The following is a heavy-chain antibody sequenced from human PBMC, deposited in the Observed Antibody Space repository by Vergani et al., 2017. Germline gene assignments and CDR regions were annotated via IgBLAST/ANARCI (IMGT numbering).Heavy chain of an antibody. CDR3: ASRHYDILTGYYYYGMDV. Sequence: QVQLQQWGAGLLKPSETLSLTCAVYGGSFSGYYWSWIRQPPGKGLEWIGYIYYSGSTYYNPSLKSRVTISVDTSKNQFSLKLSSVTAADTAVYYCASRHYDILTGYYYYGMDVWGQGTTVTVSS. V-gene: IGHV4-34*01. CDR2: IYYSGST. CDR1: GGSFSGYY. J-gene: IGHJ6*02. D-gene: IGHD3-9*01.